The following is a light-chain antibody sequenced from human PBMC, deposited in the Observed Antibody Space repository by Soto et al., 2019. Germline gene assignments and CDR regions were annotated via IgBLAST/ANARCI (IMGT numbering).Light chain of an antibody. CDR3: SSVTRSTTLSTLEVV. V-gene: IGLV2-14*01. Sequence: QSVLTQPASVSGSPGRSITISCSGTSSDDGAYNYVSWYQQHPGKAPKLLIYAVSHRPSGVSNRFSGSKSGNTASLTISGLQAADEGDYYCSSVTRSTTLSTLEVVFGGGTKLTVL. CDR2: AVS. CDR1: SSDDGAYNY. J-gene: IGLJ2*01.